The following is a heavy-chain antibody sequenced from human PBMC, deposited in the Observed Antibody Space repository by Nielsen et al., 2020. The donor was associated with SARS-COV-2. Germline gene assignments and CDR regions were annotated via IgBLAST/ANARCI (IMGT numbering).Heavy chain of an antibody. Sequence: SLKISCAASGFTFDDYGMSWVRQAPGKGLEWVSGISWNSGSIGYADSVKGRFTISRDNAKNSLYLQMNSLRAEDTALYYCAKDTGWFGELFDYWGQGTLVTVSS. V-gene: IGHV3-9*01. CDR2: ISWNSGSI. CDR1: GFTFDDYG. J-gene: IGHJ4*02. D-gene: IGHD3-10*01. CDR3: AKDTGWFGELFDY.